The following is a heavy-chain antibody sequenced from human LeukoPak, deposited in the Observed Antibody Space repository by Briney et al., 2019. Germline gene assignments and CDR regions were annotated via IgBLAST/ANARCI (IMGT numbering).Heavy chain of an antibody. V-gene: IGHV3-23*01. J-gene: IGHJ4*02. CDR3: AREGYCSSTSCYREFDY. D-gene: IGHD2-2*01. CDR2: ISGSGGST. CDR1: GFTFSSYA. Sequence: GGSLRLSCAASGFTFSSYAMSWVRQAPGKGLEWVSAISGSGGSTYYAASVKGRFTISRDNSKNTLYLQMNSLRAEDTAVYYCAREGYCSSTSCYREFDYWGQGTLVTVSS.